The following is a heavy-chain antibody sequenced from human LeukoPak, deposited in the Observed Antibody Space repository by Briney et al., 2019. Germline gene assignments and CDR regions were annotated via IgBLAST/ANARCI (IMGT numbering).Heavy chain of an antibody. V-gene: IGHV1-8*01. CDR1: GYTFTSYD. CDR3: ARVASIAVAGYYYMDV. D-gene: IGHD6-19*01. J-gene: IGHJ6*03. Sequence: ASVKVSCKASGYTFTSYDINWVRQATGQGLEWMGWMNPNSGNTGYAQKFQGRVTITRNTSITTAYMELSSLRSEDTAVYYCARVASIAVAGYYYMDVWGKGTTVTISS. CDR2: MNPNSGNT.